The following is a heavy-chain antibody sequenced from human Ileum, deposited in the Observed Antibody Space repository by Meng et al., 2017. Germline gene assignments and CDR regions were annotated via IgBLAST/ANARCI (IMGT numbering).Heavy chain of an antibody. J-gene: IGHJ5*02. V-gene: IGHV1-8*01. CDR3: GRVVSSGTFGDWFDP. Sequence: QVQLVQSEAEVRKPGASVKVSCRTSGYTFTSYDIHWVRQAPGQGLEWMGWMSPNSGNTGYSQNFQGRVTLTRSTPLRTVYMELSSLQSEDTAVYYCGRVVSSGTFGDWFDPWGQGTLVTVSS. CDR1: GYTFTSYD. CDR2: MSPNSGNT. D-gene: IGHD3-10*01.